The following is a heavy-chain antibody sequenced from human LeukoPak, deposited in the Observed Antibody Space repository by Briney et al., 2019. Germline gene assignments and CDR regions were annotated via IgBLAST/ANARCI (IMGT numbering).Heavy chain of an antibody. V-gene: IGHV3-74*01. Sequence: GGSLRLSCAASGFTFSSYWMHWVRHAPGKGLVWVSRINSDGSSTSYADSVKGRFTPSRDNAKNTLYLQMNSLRAEDTAVYYCARDYYGSGRGREYYYYGMAVWGQGTTVTVSS. CDR2: INSDGSST. CDR1: GFTFSSYW. D-gene: IGHD3-10*01. J-gene: IGHJ6*02. CDR3: ARDYYGSGRGREYYYYGMAV.